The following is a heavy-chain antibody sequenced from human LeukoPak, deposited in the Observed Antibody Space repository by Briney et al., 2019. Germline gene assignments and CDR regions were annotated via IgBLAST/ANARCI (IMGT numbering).Heavy chain of an antibody. CDR1: GFTFSDYY. Sequence: GSLRLSCAASGFTFSDYYMSWIRQAPGKGLEWIGEINHSGSTNYNPSLKSRVTISVDTSKNQFSLKLSSVTAADTAVYYCARDHPLDCSSTSCYLHGMDVWGQGTTVTVSS. V-gene: IGHV4-34*01. CDR2: INHSGST. J-gene: IGHJ6*02. D-gene: IGHD2-2*01. CDR3: ARDHPLDCSSTSCYLHGMDV.